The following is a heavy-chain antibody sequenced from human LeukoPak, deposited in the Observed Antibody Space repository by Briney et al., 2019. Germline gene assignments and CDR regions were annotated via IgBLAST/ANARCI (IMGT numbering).Heavy chain of an antibody. D-gene: IGHD1-14*01. V-gene: IGHV4-31*03. CDR2: IYYSGST. Sequence: PSETLSLTCTVSGGSISSGGYYWSWIRQHPGKGLEWIAYIYYSGSTYYNPSLKSRVTISVDTSKNQFSLKLSSMTAADTAVYYCERDRASSGTSINWFDPWGRGTLVTVSS. CDR3: ERDRASSGTSINWFDP. J-gene: IGHJ5*02. CDR1: GGSISSGGYY.